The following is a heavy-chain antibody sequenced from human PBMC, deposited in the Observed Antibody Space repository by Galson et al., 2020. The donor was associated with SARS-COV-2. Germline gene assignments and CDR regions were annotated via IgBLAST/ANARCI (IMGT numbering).Heavy chain of an antibody. Sequence: ASVKVSCKASGYTFTDYYMDWVRQAPGQGLEWMGRINPKSGGTNYAQRFQGRVTMTRDTSFNTAYMELSRLRSDDTAVYYCATLTGDESDYFDCWGQGTLVSVSS. CDR2: INPKSGGT. CDR1: GYTFTDYY. D-gene: IGHD7-27*01. V-gene: IGHV1-2*06. CDR3: ATLTGDESDYFDC. J-gene: IGHJ4*02.